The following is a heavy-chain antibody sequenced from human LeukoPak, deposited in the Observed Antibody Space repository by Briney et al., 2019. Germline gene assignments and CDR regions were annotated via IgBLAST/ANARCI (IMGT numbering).Heavy chain of an antibody. V-gene: IGHV3-48*04. CDR2: ISPSSTRI. Sequence: PGGSLRLSCAASGFTFSSYDMNWVRQAPGKGLEWVSYISPSSTRIDYAASVRGRFTISRDNAKRSLYLQMSSLRAEDTAVYYCAREGVAGTGLDYWGQGTLVTVSS. D-gene: IGHD6-13*01. CDR1: GFTFSSYD. CDR3: AREGVAGTGLDY. J-gene: IGHJ4*02.